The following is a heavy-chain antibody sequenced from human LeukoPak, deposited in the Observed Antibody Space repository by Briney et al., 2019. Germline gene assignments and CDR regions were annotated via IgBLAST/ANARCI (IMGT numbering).Heavy chain of an antibody. CDR3: AKDWAVAGRGSYSRLDY. J-gene: IGHJ4*02. D-gene: IGHD6-19*01. Sequence: GGSLRLSCAASGFTFSSYAMSWVRQAPGKGLEWVSAISGSGGSTYYADSVKGRFTISRDNSKNTLYLQMNSLRAEDTAVYYCAKDWAVAGRGSYSRLDYWGQGTLVIVSS. V-gene: IGHV3-23*01. CDR2: ISGSGGST. CDR1: GFTFSSYA.